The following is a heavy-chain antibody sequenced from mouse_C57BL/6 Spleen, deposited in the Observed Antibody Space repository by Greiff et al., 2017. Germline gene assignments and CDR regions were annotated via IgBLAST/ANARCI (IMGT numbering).Heavy chain of an antibody. CDR1: GYSITSGYY. CDR3: ARDKGGYYAMDY. V-gene: IGHV3-6*01. J-gene: IGHJ4*01. D-gene: IGHD1-3*01. Sequence: VQLQQSGPGLVKPSQSLSLTCSVTGYSITSGYYWNWIRQFPGNQLEWVGYISYDGRNNYNPYLKNRISITHDTSKNQFCLKLNSVTTEDTATYYCARDKGGYYAMDYWGQGTSVTVSS. CDR2: ISYDGRN.